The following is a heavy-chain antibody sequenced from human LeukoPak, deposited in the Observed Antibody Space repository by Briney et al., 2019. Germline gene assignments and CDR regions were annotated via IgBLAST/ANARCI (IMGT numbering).Heavy chain of an antibody. V-gene: IGHV1-2*04. CDR2: INPNSGGT. CDR3: ARGLNYEGGNWFDP. CDR1: GYTSTGYY. Sequence: ASVKVSCKASGYTSTGYYMHWVRQAPGQGLEWMGWINPNSGGTNYAQKFQGWVTMTRDTSISTAYMELSRLRSDDTAVYYCARGLNYEGGNWFDPWGQGTLVTVSS. J-gene: IGHJ5*02. D-gene: IGHD3-3*01.